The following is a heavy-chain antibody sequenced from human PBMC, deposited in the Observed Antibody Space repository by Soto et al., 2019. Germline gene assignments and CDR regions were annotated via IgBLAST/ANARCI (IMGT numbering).Heavy chain of an antibody. CDR1: GYTFTSYG. D-gene: IGHD6-13*01. CDR3: ATSAYTSRLGGMDV. CDR2: ISAYNGNT. V-gene: IGHV1-18*01. J-gene: IGHJ6*01. Sequence: ASVRVSCKASGYTFTSYGISWVRQAAGQGREWVGWISAYNGNTIYAQKLQGRVTMTTDTSTSTAYMELRTLRSDDTAVYFCATSAYTSRLGGMDVWGQGTTVMVCS.